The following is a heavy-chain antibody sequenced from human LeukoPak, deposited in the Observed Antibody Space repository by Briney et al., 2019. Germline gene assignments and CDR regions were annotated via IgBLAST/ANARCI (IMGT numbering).Heavy chain of an antibody. V-gene: IGHV1-8*01. D-gene: IGHD3-22*01. J-gene: IGHJ5*02. CDR3: ARGQYYYDSSGYYYRNP. Sequence: ASVKVSCKASGGTFTSYDINWVRQATGQGLEWMGWMNPNSGNTGYAQKFQGRVTMTRNTSISTAYMELSSLRSEDTAVYYCARGQYYYDSSGYYYRNPWGQGTLVTVSS. CDR2: MNPNSGNT. CDR1: GGTFTSYD.